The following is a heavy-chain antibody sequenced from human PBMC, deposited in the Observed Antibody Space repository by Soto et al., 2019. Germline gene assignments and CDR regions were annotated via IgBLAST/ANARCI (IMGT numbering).Heavy chain of an antibody. J-gene: IGHJ5*02. Sequence: PSETLPLTCAVSRYSISSGYYCCWIRQPPGKGLEWIGRIYHSGTTYYNPSLKSRVTISVDTSKNQFSLNVNSVTAADTAVYYCARGIGVEVPVARGHWFEPWGQGTLVTVSS. CDR1: RYSISSGYY. D-gene: IGHD2-2*01. V-gene: IGHV4-38-2*01. CDR3: ARGIGVEVPVARGHWFEP. CDR2: IYHSGTT.